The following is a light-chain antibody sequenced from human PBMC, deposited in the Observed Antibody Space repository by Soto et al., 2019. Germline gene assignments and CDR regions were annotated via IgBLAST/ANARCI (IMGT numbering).Light chain of an antibody. CDR1: SSDVGCYNY. CDR2: EVS. J-gene: IGLJ1*01. V-gene: IGLV2-8*01. CDR3: SSYAGSNVV. Sequence: QSALTQPPSASGSPGQSVTISCTGTSSDVGCYNYVSWYQQHPGKAPKLMIYEVSKRPSGVPDRFSGSKSGNTASLTVSGLQAEDEADYYCSSYAGSNVVFGTGTKVTVL.